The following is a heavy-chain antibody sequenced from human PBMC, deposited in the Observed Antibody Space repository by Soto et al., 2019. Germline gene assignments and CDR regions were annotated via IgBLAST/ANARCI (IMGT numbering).Heavy chain of an antibody. J-gene: IGHJ4*02. D-gene: IGHD3-16*01. V-gene: IGHV4-34*01. CDR2: VNLSGTS. CDR3: ARGRRWGQSVKGLDS. CDR1: DGSFSGYY. Sequence: PSETLSLTCAVSDGSFSGYYWTWIRQAPGKGLEWIGEVNLSGTSIYSPSLKSRVSVSVDTYKNQFSLKLTSVTAADRGVYYCARGRRWGQSVKGLDSWGQGTLVTVSS.